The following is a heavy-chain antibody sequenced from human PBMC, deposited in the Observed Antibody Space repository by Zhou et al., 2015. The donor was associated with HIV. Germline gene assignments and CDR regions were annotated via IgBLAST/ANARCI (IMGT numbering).Heavy chain of an antibody. V-gene: IGHV1-69*02. CDR2: IIPILGIA. D-gene: IGHD1-14*01. Sequence: QVQLVQSGAEVKKPGSSVKVSCKASGGTFSSYTISWVRQAPGQGLEWMGRIIPILGIANYAQKFQGRVTITADKSTSTAYMELSSLRSEDTAVYYCARARYGDQYFDYWGQGTLVTVSS. CDR3: ARARYGDQYFDY. CDR1: GGTFSSYT. J-gene: IGHJ4*02.